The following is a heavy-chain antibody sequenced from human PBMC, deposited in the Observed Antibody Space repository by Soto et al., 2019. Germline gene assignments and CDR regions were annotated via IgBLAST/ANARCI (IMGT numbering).Heavy chain of an antibody. V-gene: IGHV1-69*06. CDR3: VRKAACGGDCYAFAS. J-gene: IGHJ4*02. D-gene: IGHD2-21*02. CDR2: IIPIFGTA. CDR1: GGTFSSNT. Sequence: QVQLVQSGAEVKKPGSSVKISCRASGGTFSSNTINWVRQAAGQGLEWMGGIIPIFGTANYAEKFQGRITITADKSTKREYMELRSLRSDDTAVYYCVRKAACGGDCYAFASWGQGTLVPVSS.